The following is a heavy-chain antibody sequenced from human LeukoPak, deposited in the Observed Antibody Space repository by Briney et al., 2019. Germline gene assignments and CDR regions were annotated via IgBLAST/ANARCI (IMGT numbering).Heavy chain of an antibody. J-gene: IGHJ4*02. V-gene: IGHV1-2*02. CDR1: GYTFTGYY. Sequence: ASVKVSCKASGYTFTGYYMHWVRQAPGQGLEWMGWINPNSGGTNYAQKFQGRVTMTRDTSISTAYMELSRLRSDDTAVYYCARVVGYCSSTSCYLYYWGQGTLVTVSS. CDR3: ARVVGYCSSTSCYLYY. CDR2: INPNSGGT. D-gene: IGHD2-2*01.